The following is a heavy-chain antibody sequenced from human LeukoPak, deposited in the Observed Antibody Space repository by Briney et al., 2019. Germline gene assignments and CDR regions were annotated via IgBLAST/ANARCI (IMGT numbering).Heavy chain of an antibody. CDR1: GYPFTTYG. D-gene: IGHD5-12*01. CDR2: INPYDGNT. Sequence: GASVKVSCKTSGYPFTTYGISWVRQAPGQGLEWMGWINPYDGNTNFAQNLQGRVTMNTDISTSTAYMELRSLRSDDTAVYYCARDIRGYSGFWGQGILVTVSS. J-gene: IGHJ4*02. CDR3: ARDIRGYSGF. V-gene: IGHV1-18*04.